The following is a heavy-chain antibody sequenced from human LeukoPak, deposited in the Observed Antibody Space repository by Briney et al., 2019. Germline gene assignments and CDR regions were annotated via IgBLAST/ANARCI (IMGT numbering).Heavy chain of an antibody. V-gene: IGHV3-23*01. J-gene: IGHJ4*02. CDR2: ISYNGGST. CDR1: GFTFGSYA. CDR3: AKVFPLDH. Sequence: GGSLRLSCAASGFTFGSYAMSWVRQAPGKGLEWVSSISYNGGSTYHADSVKGRITISRDNSKNTLYLQMKSLRAEDTAVYYCAKVFPLDHGGQGPLVPAPS.